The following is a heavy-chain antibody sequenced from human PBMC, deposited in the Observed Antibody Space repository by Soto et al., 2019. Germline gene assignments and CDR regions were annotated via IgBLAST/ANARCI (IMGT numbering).Heavy chain of an antibody. D-gene: IGHD3-3*01. CDR1: GGSISSSSYY. V-gene: IGHV4-39*01. CDR3: ARRGLDYDSDY. CDR2: IYYSGST. J-gene: IGHJ4*02. Sequence: SETLSLTCTVSGGSISSSSYYWGWIRQPPGKGLEWIGSIYYSGSTYYNPSLKSRVTISVDTSKNQFSLKLSSVTAADTAVYYCARRGLDYDSDYWGQGTLVTVSS.